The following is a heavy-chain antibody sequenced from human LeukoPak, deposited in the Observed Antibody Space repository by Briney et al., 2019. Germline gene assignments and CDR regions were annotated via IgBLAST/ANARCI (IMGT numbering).Heavy chain of an antibody. D-gene: IGHD3-22*01. CDR3: VKEGYYDSSGYLGVFDY. CDR1: GFTFDDYA. V-gene: IGHV3-9*01. Sequence: GRSLRLSCAASGFTFDDYAMHWVRQAPGKGLEWVSGISWNSGSIGYADSVKGRFTISRDNAKNSLYLQMKSLRAEDTAVYYCVKEGYYDSSGYLGVFDYWGQGTLVTVSS. J-gene: IGHJ4*02. CDR2: ISWNSGSI.